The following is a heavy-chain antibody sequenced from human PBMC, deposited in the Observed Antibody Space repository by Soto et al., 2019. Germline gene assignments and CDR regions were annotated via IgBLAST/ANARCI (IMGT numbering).Heavy chain of an antibody. Sequence: PGGSLRLSCAASGFTFSNAWMNWVRQAPGKGLEWVGRIKSKTDGGTTDYAAPVKGRFTISRDDSKNTLYLQMNSLKTEDTAVYYCTTGGGSGYDFISRYYYYGMDVWGQGTTVTVSS. CDR3: TTGGGSGYDFISRYYYYGMDV. V-gene: IGHV3-15*07. D-gene: IGHD5-12*01. CDR2: IKSKTDGGTT. J-gene: IGHJ6*02. CDR1: GFTFSNAW.